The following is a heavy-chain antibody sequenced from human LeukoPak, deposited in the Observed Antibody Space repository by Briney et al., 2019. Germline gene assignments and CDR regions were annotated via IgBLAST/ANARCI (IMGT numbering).Heavy chain of an antibody. Sequence: ASVKVSCKASGGTFSSYAISWVRQAPGQGLEWMGRIIPIFGTAIYAQKFQGRDTITTDESTSTAYMEVSSLRSEDTAVYYCARDLVMSGTTGDLGYWGQGTLVTVSS. CDR3: ARDLVMSGTTGDLGY. J-gene: IGHJ4*02. D-gene: IGHD1-7*01. V-gene: IGHV1-69*05. CDR1: GGTFSSYA. CDR2: IIPIFGTA.